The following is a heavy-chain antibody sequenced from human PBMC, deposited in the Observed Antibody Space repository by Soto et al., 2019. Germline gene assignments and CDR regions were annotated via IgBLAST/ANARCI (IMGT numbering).Heavy chain of an antibody. D-gene: IGHD6-13*01. CDR3: VRRGVYKPGV. V-gene: IGHV3-23*01. CDR2: VSGSGGST. J-gene: IGHJ4*02. Sequence: PGGSLRLSCAASGFTFSRYTRNWVRQAPGKGLEFVGGVSGSGGSTHYTDSVKGRFTISRDHSKNTLFLQMNSLRVDDTAIYYCVRRGVYKPGVWGQGTLVTVSS. CDR1: GFTFSRYT.